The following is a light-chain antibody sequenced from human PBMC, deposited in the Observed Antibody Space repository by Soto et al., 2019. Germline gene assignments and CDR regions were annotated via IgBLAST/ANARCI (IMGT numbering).Light chain of an antibody. CDR3: CAYSSVFTVL. J-gene: IGLJ2*01. V-gene: IGLV1-51*01. CDR2: DGS. CDR1: SSNIGNNY. Sequence: QSVLTQPPSVSAAPGQKVTISCSGSSSNIGNNYVSWYQQLPGTAPKLLIYDGSERPSGVSNRFSGSKSGNTASLTISGLQAEDEGDYYCCAYSSVFTVLFGGGTKLTVL.